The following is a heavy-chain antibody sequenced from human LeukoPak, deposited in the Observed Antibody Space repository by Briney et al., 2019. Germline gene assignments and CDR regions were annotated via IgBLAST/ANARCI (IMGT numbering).Heavy chain of an antibody. CDR2: IWYDGSNK. Sequence: GGSLRLSCAASGFTSSSYGMHWVRQAPGKGLEWVAVIWYDGSNKYYADSVKGRFTISRDNSKNTLYLQMNSLRAEDTAVYYCARDVSGFYDSTELDYWGQGTLVTVSS. J-gene: IGHJ4*02. V-gene: IGHV3-33*01. D-gene: IGHD3-22*01. CDR3: ARDVSGFYDSTELDY. CDR1: GFTSSSYG.